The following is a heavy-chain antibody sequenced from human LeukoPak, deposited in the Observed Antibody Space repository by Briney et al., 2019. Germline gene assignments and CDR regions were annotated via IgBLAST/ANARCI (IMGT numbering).Heavy chain of an antibody. CDR1: GFTFTNYE. Sequence: GGSLRLSCAASGFTFTNYEIHWARQAPGKGLEWVSVMSPDGNIKIYTDSVRGRFTISRDNAKNSLYLQMNSLRAEDTAVYYCASEDYYDSSAYYYRNFQHWGQGTLVTVSS. V-gene: IGHV3-30-3*01. CDR2: MSPDGNIK. CDR3: ASEDYYDSSAYYYRNFQH. J-gene: IGHJ1*01. D-gene: IGHD3-22*01.